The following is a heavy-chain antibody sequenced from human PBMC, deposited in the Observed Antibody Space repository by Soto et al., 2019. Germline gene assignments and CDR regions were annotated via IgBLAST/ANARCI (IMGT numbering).Heavy chain of an antibody. CDR1: SDSIAGENW. V-gene: IGHV4-4*02. D-gene: IGHD6-19*01. CDR2: VFHTGGT. J-gene: IGHJ4*02. Sequence: QVQLQESGPGLVKPSETLSLTCTVSSDSIAGENWWSWVRQPPGLGLEWIGEVFHTGGTNYNPSLKSQVTMEVDKAKNQFSLNLISATAADTAVYYCARVFSSGSGWMYYFDFWGQGTLVSVSS. CDR3: ARVFSSGSGWMYYFDF.